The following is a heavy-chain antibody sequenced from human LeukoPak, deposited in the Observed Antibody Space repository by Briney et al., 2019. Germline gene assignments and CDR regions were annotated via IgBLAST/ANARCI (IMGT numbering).Heavy chain of an antibody. CDR3: ARVDIVMYGFDY. Sequence: GGSLRLSCAASGFTVSSNYMSWVRQAPGKGLEWVSVIYSGGSTYYADSVKCRFTISRDNSKNTLYLQMNSLRAEDTAVYYCARVDIVMYGFDYWGQGTLVTVSS. CDR2: IYSGGST. J-gene: IGHJ4*02. V-gene: IGHV3-53*01. CDR1: GFTVSSNY. D-gene: IGHD2-2*03.